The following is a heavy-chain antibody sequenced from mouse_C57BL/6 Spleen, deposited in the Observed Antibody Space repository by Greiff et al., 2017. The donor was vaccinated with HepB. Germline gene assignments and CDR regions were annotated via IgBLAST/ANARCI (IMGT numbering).Heavy chain of an antibody. D-gene: IGHD1-1*01. CDR2: INPYNGDT. CDR1: GYSFTGYF. J-gene: IGHJ4*01. Sequence: VHVKQSGPELVKPGDSVKISCKASGYSFTGYFMNWVMQSHGKSLEWIGRINPYNGDTFYNQKFKGKATLTVDKSSSTAHMELRSLTSEDSAVYYCARQGYYGSSPYYAMDYWGQGTSVTVSS. CDR3: ARQGYYGSSPYYAMDY. V-gene: IGHV1-20*01.